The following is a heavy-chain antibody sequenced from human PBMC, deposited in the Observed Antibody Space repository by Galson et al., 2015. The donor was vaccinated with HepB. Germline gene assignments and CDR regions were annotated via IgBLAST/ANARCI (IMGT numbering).Heavy chain of an antibody. CDR3: QVVALS. CDR1: GFSISSYW. J-gene: IGHJ5*02. CDR2: INSDGSIT. Sequence: SLRLSCAASGFSISSYWMHWVRQAPGKGLVWVSRINSDGSITNYADSVKGRFTISRDNAKNTLFLQMNSLRAEDTAVYYCQVVALSWGQRTLVTVSS. V-gene: IGHV3-74*01. D-gene: IGHD3-22*01.